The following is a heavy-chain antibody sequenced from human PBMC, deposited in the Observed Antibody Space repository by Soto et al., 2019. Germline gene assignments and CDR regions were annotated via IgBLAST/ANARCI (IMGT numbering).Heavy chain of an antibody. Sequence: PGGSLRLSCASSGFTFSSYSMNWVRQAPGKGLEWVSSISSSSSYIYYADSVKGRFTISRDNAKNSLYLQMNSLRAEDTAVYYCARDRDCSSTSCPYIFDYWGQGTLVTV. V-gene: IGHV3-21*01. CDR3: ARDRDCSSTSCPYIFDY. J-gene: IGHJ4*02. D-gene: IGHD2-2*01. CDR2: ISSSSSYI. CDR1: GFTFSSYS.